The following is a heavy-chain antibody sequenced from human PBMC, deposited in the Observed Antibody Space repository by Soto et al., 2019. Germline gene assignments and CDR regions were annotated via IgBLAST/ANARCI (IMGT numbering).Heavy chain of an antibody. D-gene: IGHD6-13*01. V-gene: IGHV3-74*01. Sequence: GGSLRLSCAASGFTFSSYWMHWVRQAPGKGLVWVSRINSDGSSTSYADSVKGRFTISRDNAKNTLYLQMNSLRAEDTAVYYCARVAAAGMKHFDYWGQGTLVTSPQ. J-gene: IGHJ4*02. CDR3: ARVAAAGMKHFDY. CDR1: GFTFSSYW. CDR2: INSDGSST.